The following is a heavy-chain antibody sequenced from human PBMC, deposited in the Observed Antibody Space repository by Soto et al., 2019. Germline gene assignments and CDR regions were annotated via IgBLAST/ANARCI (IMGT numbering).Heavy chain of an antibody. V-gene: IGHV3-15*01. J-gene: IGHJ4*02. CDR3: TTGPSLHYQTGVFYY. D-gene: IGHD7-27*01. CDR2: IKSKTDGGTT. Sequence: GGSLRLSCAASGFTFSNAWMSWVRQAPGKGLEWVGRIKSKTDGGTTDYAAPVKGRFTISRDDSKNTLYLQMNSLKTEDTAVYYCTTGPSLHYQTGVFYYWGQGTLVTVSS. CDR1: GFTFSNAW.